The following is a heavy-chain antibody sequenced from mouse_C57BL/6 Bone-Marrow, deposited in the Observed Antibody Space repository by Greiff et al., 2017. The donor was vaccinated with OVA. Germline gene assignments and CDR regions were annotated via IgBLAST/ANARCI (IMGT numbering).Heavy chain of an antibody. D-gene: IGHD2-14*01. J-gene: IGHJ2*01. V-gene: IGHV1-55*01. CDR2: IYPGSGST. CDR3: ARGGTSHAYFDY. Sequence: QVQLQQPGAELVKPGASVKMSCKASGYTFTSYWITWVKQRPGQGLEWMGAIYPGSGSTNYNEKFKSKATLTVDTSSRTAYMQLSSLTSEDSAVYYCARGGTSHAYFDYWGQGTTLTVSS. CDR1: GYTFTSYW.